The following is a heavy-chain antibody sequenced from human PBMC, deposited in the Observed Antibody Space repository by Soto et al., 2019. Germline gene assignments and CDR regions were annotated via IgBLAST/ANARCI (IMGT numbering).Heavy chain of an antibody. J-gene: IGHJ4*02. Sequence: EVQLVESGGGLVQPGRSLRLSCAASGFTFDDYAMHWFRQTPGKGLEWVSVISWNSGSIGYADSVKGRFTISRDNAKNSLYLQMNSLRPEDTALYYCAKGGTVTTGGFDYWGQGTLVTVSS. V-gene: IGHV3-9*01. CDR2: ISWNSGSI. D-gene: IGHD4-17*01. CDR1: GFTFDDYA. CDR3: AKGGTVTTGGFDY.